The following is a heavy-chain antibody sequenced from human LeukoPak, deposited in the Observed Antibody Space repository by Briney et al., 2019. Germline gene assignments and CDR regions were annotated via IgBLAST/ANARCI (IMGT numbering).Heavy chain of an antibody. CDR3: ARDGSSWGTFDY. V-gene: IGHV4-61*02. D-gene: IGHD6-13*01. Sequence: SQTLSLTCTVSGGSISSGSYYWSWIRQPAGKGLEWIGRIYTSGSTNYNPSLKSRVTISVDTSKNQFSLKLSSVTAADTAVYYCARDGSSWGTFDYWGQGTLVTVSS. J-gene: IGHJ4*02. CDR2: IYTSGST. CDR1: GGSISSGSYY.